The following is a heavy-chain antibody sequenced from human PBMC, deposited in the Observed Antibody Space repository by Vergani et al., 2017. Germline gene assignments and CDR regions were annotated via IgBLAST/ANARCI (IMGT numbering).Heavy chain of an antibody. Sequence: QVQLQQWGPGLLKPSETLSLTCAVYGGSLSGYYWSWSGWPQGKGLEWMGEINHSVTINYNPTLKSPFNVSIDTSRDHFSLKLRSVSAADTAVYFCARRAERWETLLRDDFDVWGQGTFVTVSP. V-gene: IGHV4-34*01. CDR3: ARRAERWETLLRDDFDV. CDR1: GGSLSGYY. J-gene: IGHJ3*01. D-gene: IGHD1-26*01. CDR2: INHSVTI.